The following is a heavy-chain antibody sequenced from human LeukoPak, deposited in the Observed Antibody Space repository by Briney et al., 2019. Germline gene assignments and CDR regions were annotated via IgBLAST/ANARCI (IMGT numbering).Heavy chain of an antibody. CDR1: GGTFSSYA. J-gene: IGHJ5*02. V-gene: IGHV1-69*13. CDR3: AASRIAARQYTWFDP. CDR2: IIPIFGTA. D-gene: IGHD6-6*01. Sequence: PGASVKVSCKASGGTFSSYAISWVRQAPGQGLEWMGGIIPIFGTANYAQKFQGRVTITADESTSTAYMELSSLRSEDTAVYYCAASRIAARQYTWFDPWDQGTLVTVSS.